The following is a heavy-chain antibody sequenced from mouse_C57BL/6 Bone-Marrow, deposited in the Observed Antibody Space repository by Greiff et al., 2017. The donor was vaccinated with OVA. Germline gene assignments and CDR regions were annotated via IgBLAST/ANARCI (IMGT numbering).Heavy chain of an antibody. CDR3: ARPHYYGSSSLFDY. CDR2: INPSTGGT. CDR1: GYSFTGYY. Sequence: EVKVVESGPELVKPGASVKISCKASGYSFTGYYMNWVKQSPEKSLEWIGEINPSTGGTTYNQKFKAKATLTVDKSSSTAYMQLKSLTSEDSAVYYCARPHYYGSSSLFDYWGQGTTLTVSS. J-gene: IGHJ2*01. D-gene: IGHD1-1*01. V-gene: IGHV1-42*01.